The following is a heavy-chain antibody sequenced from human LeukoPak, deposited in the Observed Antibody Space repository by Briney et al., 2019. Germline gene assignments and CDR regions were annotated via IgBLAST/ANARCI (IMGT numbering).Heavy chain of an antibody. Sequence: SQTLSLTCTVSGGSISSGGYYWSWIRQHPGKGLEWIGYIYYSGSTYYNPSLKSRVTISVDTSKNQFSLKLSSVTAADTAVYCCCGGSSSQRPLDYWGQGTLVTVSS. V-gene: IGHV4-31*03. D-gene: IGHD6-6*01. CDR2: IYYSGST. CDR1: GGSISSGGYY. J-gene: IGHJ4*02. CDR3: CGGSSSQRPLDY.